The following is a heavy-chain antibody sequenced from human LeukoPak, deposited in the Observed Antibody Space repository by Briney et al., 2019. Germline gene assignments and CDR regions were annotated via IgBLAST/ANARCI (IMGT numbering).Heavy chain of an antibody. CDR3: AIGSCGSTSCYEAY. Sequence: AGGSLRLSCAASGFTFSSYSMNWVRQAPGKGLEWVSSISSGSSYIYYADSVKGRFTISRDNAKNSLYLQMNSLRAEDTAVYYCAIGSCGSTSCYEAYWGQGTLVTVSS. J-gene: IGHJ4*02. CDR2: ISSGSSYI. CDR1: GFTFSSYS. D-gene: IGHD2-2*01. V-gene: IGHV3-21*01.